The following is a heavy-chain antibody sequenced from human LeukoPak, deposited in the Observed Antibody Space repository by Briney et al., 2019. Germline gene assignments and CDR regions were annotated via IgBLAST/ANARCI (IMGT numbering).Heavy chain of an antibody. CDR3: ARSYSSGPPHY. J-gene: IGHJ4*02. D-gene: IGHD6-19*01. V-gene: IGHV1-46*01. CDR1: GYTFTSYY. CDR2: INPSGGST. Sequence: GASVKVSCKASGYTFTSYYMHWVRQAPGQGLEWMGIINPSGGSTSYAQKFQGRVTMTRDTSTGTVYMELSSLRSEDTAVYYCARSYSSGPPHYWGQGTLVTVSS.